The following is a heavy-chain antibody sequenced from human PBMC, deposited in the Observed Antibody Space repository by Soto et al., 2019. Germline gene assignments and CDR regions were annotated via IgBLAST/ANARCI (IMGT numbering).Heavy chain of an antibody. Sequence: QVQLVQSGAEVKKPGASVKVSCKASGYTFTSYDINWVRQATGQGLEWMGWMNPNSGNTGYAQKFQGRVTMTRNTSISTAYMELSSLRSEDTAVYYCARRGYSSSSYYYYYYGMDVWGQGTTVTVSS. CDR1: GYTFTSYD. J-gene: IGHJ6*02. CDR2: MNPNSGNT. V-gene: IGHV1-8*01. D-gene: IGHD6-13*01. CDR3: ARRGYSSSSYYYYYYGMDV.